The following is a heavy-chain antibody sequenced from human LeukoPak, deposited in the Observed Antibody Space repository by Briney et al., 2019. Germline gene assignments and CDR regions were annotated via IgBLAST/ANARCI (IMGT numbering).Heavy chain of an antibody. Sequence: GGSLRLSCAASGLTFSSNWMHWVRQAPGKGLVWVSRINSDGSSTRYADSVKGRFTFSRDNSKNTLYLQMNSLRTEDTAVYYCAKAAHSSSWYYFDYWGQGTLVTVSS. J-gene: IGHJ4*02. V-gene: IGHV3-74*01. CDR1: GLTFSSNW. D-gene: IGHD6-13*01. CDR2: INSDGSST. CDR3: AKAAHSSSWYYFDY.